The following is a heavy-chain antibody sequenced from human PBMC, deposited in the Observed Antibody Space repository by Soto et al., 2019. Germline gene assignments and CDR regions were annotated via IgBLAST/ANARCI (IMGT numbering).Heavy chain of an antibody. CDR1: GYTFRNYG. CDR2: VSAYNRNA. V-gene: IGHV1-18*01. D-gene: IGHD1-26*01. Sequence: QVQLVQSGAEVKKPGASVKVSCEAYGYTFRNYGITWVRQAPGQGLEWMGWVSAYNRNANYAQKFQERVTMTTDTSTSTAYMDLRSLRSDDTAIYFSARERQWESLPYWGKGTLVTVSS. J-gene: IGHJ4*02. CDR3: ARERQWESLPY.